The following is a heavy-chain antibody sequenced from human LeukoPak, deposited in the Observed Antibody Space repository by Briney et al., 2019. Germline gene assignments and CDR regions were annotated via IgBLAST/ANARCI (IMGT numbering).Heavy chain of an antibody. CDR1: GFRLSSYW. CDR2: IKQDGSEK. Sequence: GGSLRLSCAVSGFRLSSYWMSWVRQAPGRGLEWVANIKQDGSEKHYVDSVKGRFTISRDNAKNSLYLQMNSLRAEDTALYYCAREPHDFWSGNYMDVWGKGTTVTVSS. J-gene: IGHJ6*03. D-gene: IGHD3-3*01. V-gene: IGHV3-7*01. CDR3: AREPHDFWSGNYMDV.